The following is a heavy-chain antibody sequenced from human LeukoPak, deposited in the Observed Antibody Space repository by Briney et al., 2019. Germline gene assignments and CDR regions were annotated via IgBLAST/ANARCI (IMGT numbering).Heavy chain of an antibody. D-gene: IGHD6-19*01. CDR2: IYYSGST. CDR1: GGSISSYY. CDR3: ARQSSGWYDWFDP. Sequence: PSETLSLTCTVAGGSISSYYWSWIRQPPGKGLEWIGYIYYSGSTNYNPSLKSRVTISVDTSKNQFSLKLSSVTAADTAVYYCARQSSGWYDWFDPWGQGTLVTVSS. J-gene: IGHJ5*02. V-gene: IGHV4-59*01.